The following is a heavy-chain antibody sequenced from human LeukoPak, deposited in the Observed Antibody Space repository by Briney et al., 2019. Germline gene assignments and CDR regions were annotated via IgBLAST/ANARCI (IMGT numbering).Heavy chain of an antibody. CDR3: ARNFDS. Sequence: GGSLRLSCAASGFTFTSYTINWVRQTPGKGLEWVSYITSSSSTIYYADTVNGRFTMYRDNAENTLDLQIKSLRAEETAVYYCARNFDSWGQGTLVTVSS. CDR2: ITSSSSTI. D-gene: IGHD2/OR15-2a*01. V-gene: IGHV3-48*01. J-gene: IGHJ4*02. CDR1: GFTFTSYT.